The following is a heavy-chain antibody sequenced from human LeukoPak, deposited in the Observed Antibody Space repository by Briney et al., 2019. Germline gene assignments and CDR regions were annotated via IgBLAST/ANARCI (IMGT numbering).Heavy chain of an antibody. D-gene: IGHD3-3*01. J-gene: IGHJ4*02. CDR1: GFTVSSNY. CDR3: ANDYYDFSKGSY. V-gene: IGHV3-53*01. Sequence: GGSLRLSCAASGFTVSSNYMSWVRQAPGKGLEWVSVIYSGGSTYYADSVKGRFTISRDNSKNTLYLQMNSLRAEDTAVYYCANDYYDFSKGSYWGQGTLVTVSS. CDR2: IYSGGST.